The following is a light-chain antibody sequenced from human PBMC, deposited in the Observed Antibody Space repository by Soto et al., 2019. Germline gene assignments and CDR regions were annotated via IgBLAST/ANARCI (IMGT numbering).Light chain of an antibody. J-gene: IGKJ4*01. CDR1: QSVSSN. V-gene: IGKV3-15*01. Sequence: EIVMTQSPATLSVSPGERATLSCRASQSVSSNLAWYQQKPGQAPSLLIYGASTRATGTPARFSGSGSGTEFTLTISSLQSEDFAVYYCQQRSKWPLTFGGGTKVDIK. CDR2: GAS. CDR3: QQRSKWPLT.